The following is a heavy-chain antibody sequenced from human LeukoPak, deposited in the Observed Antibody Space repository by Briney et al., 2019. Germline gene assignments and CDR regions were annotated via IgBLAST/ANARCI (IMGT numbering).Heavy chain of an antibody. D-gene: IGHD3-10*01. CDR3: ASMVRGVIAVDY. Sequence: SETLSLTCTVSGGSISSGDYYWSWIRQPPGKGLEWIGYIYYSGSTYYNPSLKSRVTISVDTSKNQFSLKLSSVTAADTAVYYCASMVRGVIAVDYWGQGTLVTVSS. CDR1: GGSISSGDYY. V-gene: IGHV4-30-4*08. J-gene: IGHJ4*02. CDR2: IYYSGST.